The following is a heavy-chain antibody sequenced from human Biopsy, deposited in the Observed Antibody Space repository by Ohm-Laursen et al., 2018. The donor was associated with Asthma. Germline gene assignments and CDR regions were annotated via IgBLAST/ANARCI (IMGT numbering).Heavy chain of an antibody. CDR3: ARAQDYYDSRGYYRSFDY. Sequence: SDTLSLTCTVSGDSISSYHWSWIRQHPGKGLEWIGFIYYSGSTYYNPSLKSRVSISIDTSKNQFSLKLSSVTAADTAVYYCARAQDYYDSRGYYRSFDYWGQGTLVTVSS. V-gene: IGHV4-59*06. CDR1: GDSISSYH. D-gene: IGHD3-22*01. J-gene: IGHJ4*02. CDR2: IYYSGST.